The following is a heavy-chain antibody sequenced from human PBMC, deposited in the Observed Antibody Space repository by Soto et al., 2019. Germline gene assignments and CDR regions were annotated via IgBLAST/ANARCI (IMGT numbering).Heavy chain of an antibody. Sequence: SETLSLTRTVSGTSINSGSYYWSWIRQRPGKGLEWIGYIYYSGSTNYNPSLKSRVTISVDTSKNQFSLKLSSVTAADTAVYYCARRYGPGFDYWGQGTLVTVSS. CDR3: ARRYGPGFDY. V-gene: IGHV4-61*01. D-gene: IGHD4-17*01. CDR1: GTSINSGSYY. J-gene: IGHJ4*02. CDR2: IYYSGST.